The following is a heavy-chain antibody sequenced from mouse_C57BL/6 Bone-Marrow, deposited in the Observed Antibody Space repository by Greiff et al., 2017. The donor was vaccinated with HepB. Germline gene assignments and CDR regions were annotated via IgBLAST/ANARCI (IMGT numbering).Heavy chain of an antibody. CDR2: IYPRSGNT. D-gene: IGHD2-5*01. CDR3: ARNYSNSGWYFDV. Sequence: QVQLQQSGAELARPGASVKLSCKASGYTFTSYGISWVKQRTGQGLEWIGEIYPRSGNTYYNEKFKGKATLTADKSSSTAYMELRSLTSEDSAVYFCARNYSNSGWYFDVWGTGTTVTVSS. CDR1: GYTFTSYG. V-gene: IGHV1-81*01. J-gene: IGHJ1*03.